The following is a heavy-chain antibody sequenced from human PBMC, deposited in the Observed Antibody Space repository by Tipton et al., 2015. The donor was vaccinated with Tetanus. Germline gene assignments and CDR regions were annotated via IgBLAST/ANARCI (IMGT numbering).Heavy chain of an antibody. J-gene: IGHJ4*02. CDR1: GASINNNY. D-gene: IGHD1-26*01. Sequence: LSLTCNVSGASINNNYWTWVRQPAGKGLEWIGRVYSSGSTNYNPSLKSRVTMSVDTSKNQFSLKLNSVTAADTAVYYCARQVGASHYFDYWGQGTLVTVSS. CDR3: ARQVGASHYFDY. CDR2: VYSSGST. V-gene: IGHV4-4*07.